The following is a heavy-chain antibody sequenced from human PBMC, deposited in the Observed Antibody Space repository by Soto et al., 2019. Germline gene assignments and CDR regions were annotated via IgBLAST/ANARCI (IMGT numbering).Heavy chain of an antibody. J-gene: IGHJ4*02. CDR1: GFTFTSSA. Sequence: QMQLVQSGPEVKKPGTSVKVSCKASGFTFTSSAMQWVRQARGQRLEWIGWIVVGSGHTNYAQKFRERVTITRDMSTSTAYMELSSLRSEDTAVYYCAADSRYCSGGNCEDYWGQGTLVTVSS. D-gene: IGHD2-15*01. CDR3: AADSRYCSGGNCEDY. V-gene: IGHV1-58*02. CDR2: IVVGSGHT.